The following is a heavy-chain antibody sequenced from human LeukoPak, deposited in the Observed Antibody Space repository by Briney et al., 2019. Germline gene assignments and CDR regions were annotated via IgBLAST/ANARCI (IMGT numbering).Heavy chain of an antibody. CDR3: TNCAGSGYHCNRFEF. Sequence: GGSLRPSRTASGFTLGDYAVSWVRQAPGKGLEWVGFIRSKAYGVTTEDAASVKGRFIISRDDSKSIVYLEMNSLKTEDTAVYYCTNCAGSGYHCNRFEFWGQGIQLIVSS. J-gene: IGHJ4*02. CDR1: GFTLGDYA. D-gene: IGHD3-22*01. CDR2: IRSKAYGVTT. V-gene: IGHV3-49*04.